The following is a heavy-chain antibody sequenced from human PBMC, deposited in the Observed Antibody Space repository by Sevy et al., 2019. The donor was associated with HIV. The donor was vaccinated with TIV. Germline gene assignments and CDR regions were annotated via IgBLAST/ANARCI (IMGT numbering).Heavy chain of an antibody. CDR1: GFTFSSYA. V-gene: IGHV3-30-3*01. CDR3: ARDLWGFGDLYSMDV. D-gene: IGHD3-10*01. Sequence: GGSLRLSCAASGFTFSSYAMHWVRQAPGKGLEWVAVISYDGSNKYYADSVKGRFTISRDNSKNTLYLQMNSLRAEETAVYNWARDLWGFGDLYSMDVWGKGTTATVSS. CDR2: ISYDGSNK. J-gene: IGHJ6*03.